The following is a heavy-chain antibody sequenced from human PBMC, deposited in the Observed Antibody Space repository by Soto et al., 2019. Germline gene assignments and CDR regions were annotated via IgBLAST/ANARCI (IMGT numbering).Heavy chain of an antibody. CDR3: TRAVGGSGSYSLDY. J-gene: IGHJ4*02. V-gene: IGHV3-74*01. CDR2: INSDGSGT. CDR1: GFTFSSYW. D-gene: IGHD3-10*01. Sequence: GGSLRLSCAASGFTFSSYWMHWVRQAPGKGLVWVSRINSDGSGTSYADSVKGRFTISRDNAKNTLDLQMNSLRVEDTAVYYCTRAVGGSGSYSLDYWGQGTLVTVSS.